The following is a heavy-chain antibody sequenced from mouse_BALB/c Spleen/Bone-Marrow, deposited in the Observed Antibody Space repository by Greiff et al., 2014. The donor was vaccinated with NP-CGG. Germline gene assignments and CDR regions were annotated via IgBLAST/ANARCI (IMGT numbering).Heavy chain of an antibody. D-gene: IGHD1-1*01. Sequence: VKLVESGPGLVEPSQSLTITCTVSGFSLTTYGVHWVRQSPGKGLEWLGVIWAGGSKNYYSILMYRLSISKDNSEKQVFLKMNSLQTDDTAIYYCARNLLPPYWYFDVWGAGTTVTVSS. CDR2: IWAGGSK. J-gene: IGHJ1*01. CDR1: GFSLTTYG. V-gene: IGHV2-9*02. CDR3: ARNLLPPYWYFDV.